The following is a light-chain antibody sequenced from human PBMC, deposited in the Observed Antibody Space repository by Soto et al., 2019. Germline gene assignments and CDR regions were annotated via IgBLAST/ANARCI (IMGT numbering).Light chain of an antibody. J-gene: IGKJ1*01. CDR2: AAS. CDR1: QSVISNY. Sequence: EVVLTQSPGTVSLSPGERVTLSCRASQSVISNYLAWYQQRPGQAPRLLIDAASSRATGIPDRFSGSGSGTDFTISISRLEPEDFAVYYCQQDGSSLTWTFGQGTKVE. CDR3: QQDGSSLTWT. V-gene: IGKV3-20*01.